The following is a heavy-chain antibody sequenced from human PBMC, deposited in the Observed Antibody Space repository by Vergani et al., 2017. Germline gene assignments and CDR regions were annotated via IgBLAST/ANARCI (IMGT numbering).Heavy chain of an antibody. V-gene: IGHV3-23*01. CDR3: TKGSRGYTGYFFDY. J-gene: IGHJ4*02. CDR2: VSGSSATP. CDR1: GFSFPGYA. Sequence: EVQLLESGGGLVQPGGSPRLSCEASGFSFPGYAMSWVRQAPGKGLEWVSSVSGSSATPYSADSVKGRFIISRDNSKNTLHLQMNSLRADDTAVYYCTKGSRGYTGYFFDYWGQGTLATVSS. D-gene: IGHD5-12*01.